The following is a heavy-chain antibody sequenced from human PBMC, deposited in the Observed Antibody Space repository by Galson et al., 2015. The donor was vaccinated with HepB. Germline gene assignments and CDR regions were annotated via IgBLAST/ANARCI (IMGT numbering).Heavy chain of an antibody. J-gene: IGHJ4*02. Sequence: CAISGDSVSSKSAAWNWIRQSPSRGLEWLGRTWYRSKWNNGYAASVKSRITINPDTSKNQFSLHLNSVTPEDTAVYYCARSTGDLDYWGQGTLATVSS. CDR2: TWYRSKWNN. D-gene: IGHD3-10*01. CDR3: ARSTGDLDY. CDR1: GDSVSSKSAA. V-gene: IGHV6-1*01.